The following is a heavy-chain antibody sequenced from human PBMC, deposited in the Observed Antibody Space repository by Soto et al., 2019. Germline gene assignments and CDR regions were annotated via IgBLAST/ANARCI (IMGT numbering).Heavy chain of an antibody. CDR2: IGPESGAT. CDR3: GRGRSGQIVVFY. CDR1: GYTFTGHY. V-gene: IGHV1-2*02. Sequence: ASVQVSCKASGYTFTGHYIHWVRQAPEQGPEWMGEIGPESGATRYAQRFQGRVTMTRDMSITTVYMELNNLSPDDTAVYYCGRGRSGQIVVFYWGQGTPVTVSS. D-gene: IGHD1-26*01. J-gene: IGHJ4*02.